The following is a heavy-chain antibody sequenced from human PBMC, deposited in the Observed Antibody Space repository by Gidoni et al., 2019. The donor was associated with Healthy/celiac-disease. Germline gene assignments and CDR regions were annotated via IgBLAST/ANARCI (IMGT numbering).Heavy chain of an antibody. V-gene: IGHV1-69*01. CDR1: GGTFSDYA. Sequence: QVQLVQSGAEVKKPGSSGKVSCKASGGTFSDYAISWVRQAPGQGLEWMGGIIPIFGTANYAQKFQGRVTITADESTSTAYMELSSLRSEDTAVYYCARAAPYNWNHYYFDYWGQGTLVTVSS. CDR2: IIPIFGTA. J-gene: IGHJ4*02. CDR3: ARAAPYNWNHYYFDY. D-gene: IGHD1-20*01.